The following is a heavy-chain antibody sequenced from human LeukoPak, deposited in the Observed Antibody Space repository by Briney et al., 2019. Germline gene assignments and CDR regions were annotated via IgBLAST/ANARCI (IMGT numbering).Heavy chain of an antibody. D-gene: IGHD4-11*01. Sequence: ASVKVSCKASGYTFSGNYIHWARQAPGQGLEYMGYIDPNSGGTYYIEKFQGRVTMTRDMSINTAYVELSSLTSDDTAVYYCARGGGTVAPAPWVPFAYWGQGTLVTVSS. V-gene: IGHV1-2*02. CDR3: ARGGGTVAPAPWVPFAY. CDR1: GYTFSGNY. CDR2: IDPNSGGT. J-gene: IGHJ4*02.